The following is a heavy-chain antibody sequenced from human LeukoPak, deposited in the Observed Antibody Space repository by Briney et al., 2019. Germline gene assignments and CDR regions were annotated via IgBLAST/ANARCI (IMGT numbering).Heavy chain of an antibody. D-gene: IGHD1-7*01. V-gene: IGHV1-46*01. CDR2: INPSGGST. J-gene: IGHJ4*02. Sequence: GASVRVSCKASGYTFTSYYMHWVRQAPGQGLEWMGIINPSGGSTSYAQKFQGRVTMTRDMSTSTVYMELSSLRSEDTAVYYCAKEVAYNWNYGIYGPRHFDYWGQGTLVTVSS. CDR1: GYTFTSYY. CDR3: AKEVAYNWNYGIYGPRHFDY.